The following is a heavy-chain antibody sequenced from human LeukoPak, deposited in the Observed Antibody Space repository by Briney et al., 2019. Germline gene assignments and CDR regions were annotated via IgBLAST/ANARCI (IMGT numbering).Heavy chain of an antibody. D-gene: IGHD3-10*01. CDR1: GGSFSGYY. CDR3: AQMEGSGSCLY. J-gene: IGHJ4*02. CDR2: INHSGST. V-gene: IGHV4-34*01. Sequence: PSETLSLTCAVYGGSFSGYYWSWIRQPPGKGLEWIGEINHSGSTNYNPSLKSRVTISVDTSKNQFSLKLSSVTAADTAVYYCAQMEGSGSCLYWGQGTLVTVSS.